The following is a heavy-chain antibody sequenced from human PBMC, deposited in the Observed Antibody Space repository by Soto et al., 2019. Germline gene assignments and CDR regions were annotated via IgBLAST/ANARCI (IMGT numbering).Heavy chain of an antibody. V-gene: IGHV4-30-2*01. J-gene: IGHJ5*02. CDR1: GGSISSGGYS. D-gene: IGHD3-10*01. CDR2: IYHSGST. Sequence: PSETLSLTCAVSGGSISSGGYSWSWIRQPPGKGLEWIGYIYHSGSTYYNPSLKSRVTISVDRSKNQFSLKLSSVTAADTAVYYCARERAITMVRGVKGHWFDPWGQGTLVTVSS. CDR3: ARERAITMVRGVKGHWFDP.